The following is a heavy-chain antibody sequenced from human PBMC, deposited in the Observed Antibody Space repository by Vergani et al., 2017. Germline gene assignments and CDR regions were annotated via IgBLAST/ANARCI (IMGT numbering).Heavy chain of an antibody. CDR2: INHSGST. D-gene: IGHD3-16*02. CDR3: ATLYDYVWGSYRSSNPN. CDR1: GGSFSGYY. Sequence: QVQLQQWGAGLLKPSETLSLTCAVYGGSFSGYYWSWIRQPPGKGLEWLGEINHSGSTNYNPSLKSRVTISVDTFKNQFSLKLSSVTAADTAVYYCATLYDYVWGSYRSSNPNWGQGTLVTVSS. J-gene: IGHJ4*02. V-gene: IGHV4-34*01.